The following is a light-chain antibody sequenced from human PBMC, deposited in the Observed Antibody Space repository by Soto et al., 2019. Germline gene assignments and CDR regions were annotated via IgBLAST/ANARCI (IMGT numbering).Light chain of an antibody. Sequence: DIQITQSPSTLSGSKRDRVTITCRASQNINNWIAWYQQKPGKAPKFLIYDASGLESGVPSRFSGSGSGTEFTLTISSLQPDDFATYYCQQYKSYSLTFGGGTNVDI. CDR2: DAS. CDR3: QQYKSYSLT. CDR1: QNINNW. J-gene: IGKJ4*01. V-gene: IGKV1-5*01.